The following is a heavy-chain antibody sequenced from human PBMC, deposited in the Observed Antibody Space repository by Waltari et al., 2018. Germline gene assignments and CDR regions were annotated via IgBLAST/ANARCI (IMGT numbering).Heavy chain of an antibody. J-gene: IGHJ4*02. CDR3: TREAAGAGPTQFDY. D-gene: IGHD6-19*01. CDR2: IVGDGKGA. CDR1: GFTFKNYA. Sequence: EVQLLESGGGVIQAGGSLRLSCEASGFTFKNYAMSWVRQAPGKGLRWGAAIVGDGKGAFYSRSVEGRSTISRENSKNMGYLELNSLRSEDTAIYYCTREAAGAGPTQFDYWGQGGLVTVSS. V-gene: IGHV3-23*01.